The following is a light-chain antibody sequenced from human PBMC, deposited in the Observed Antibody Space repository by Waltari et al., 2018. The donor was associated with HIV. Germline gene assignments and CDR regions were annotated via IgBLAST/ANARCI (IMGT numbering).Light chain of an antibody. J-gene: IGLJ3*02. CDR2: DVS. Sequence: HSALTHPPSVSGSPGQSVPISCTGTNSDIGRYVSWYQQHPRQAPRLMIFDVSQRPSGISARFSGSKSGTTASLTISGLQTDDEADYFCSSYTGTIKLFGGGTKLTVL. V-gene: IGLV2-14*03. CDR1: NSDIGRY. CDR3: SSYTGTIKL.